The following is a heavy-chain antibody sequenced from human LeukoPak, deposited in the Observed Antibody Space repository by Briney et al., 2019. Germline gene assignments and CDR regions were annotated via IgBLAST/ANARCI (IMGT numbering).Heavy chain of an antibody. J-gene: IGHJ3*02. CDR1: GGSITSSYY. CDR3: AREVLLYYDFWSGSYDAFDI. CDR2: ISSSGGT. Sequence: SETLSLTCTVSGGSITSSYYWGWIRPPPGKGLEWIGSISSSGGTYYNPSLKSRFTMSVDTSKSQFSLKLSSVTAADTAVYYCAREVLLYYDFWSGSYDAFDIWGQGTMVTVSS. V-gene: IGHV4-39*07. D-gene: IGHD3-3*01.